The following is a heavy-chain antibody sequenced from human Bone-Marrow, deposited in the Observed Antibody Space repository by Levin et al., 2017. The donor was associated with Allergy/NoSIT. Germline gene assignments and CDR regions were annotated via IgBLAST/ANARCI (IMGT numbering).Heavy chain of an antibody. V-gene: IGHV3-23*01. CDR3: AKGGVRTAGFDY. CDR2: VRSSGGPT. CDR1: GFTFRSYA. D-gene: IGHD1-1*01. J-gene: IGHJ4*02. Sequence: GESLKISCVASGFTFRSYAMSWVRQAPGKGLEWVSAVRSSGGPTYYAESVKGRFTISRDNVNDTLHLQMNSLRGEDTALYYCAKGGVRTAGFDYWGQGALVTVSS.